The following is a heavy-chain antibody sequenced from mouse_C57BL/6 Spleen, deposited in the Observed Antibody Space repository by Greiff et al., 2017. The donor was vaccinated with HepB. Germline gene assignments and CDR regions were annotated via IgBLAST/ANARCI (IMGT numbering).Heavy chain of an antibody. CDR3: AQGGYYGSSPWFAY. Sequence: EVQLQQSGPELVKPGASVKISCKASGYTFTDYYMNWVKQSHGKSLEWIGDINPNNGGTSYNQKFKGKATLTVDKSSSTAYMELRSLTSEDSAVYYCAQGGYYGSSPWFAYWGQGTLVTVSA. V-gene: IGHV1-26*01. CDR1: GYTFTDYY. CDR2: INPNNGGT. D-gene: IGHD1-1*01. J-gene: IGHJ3*01.